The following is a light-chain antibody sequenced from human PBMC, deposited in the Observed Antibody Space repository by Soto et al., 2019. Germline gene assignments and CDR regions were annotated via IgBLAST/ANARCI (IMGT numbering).Light chain of an antibody. CDR3: QQYSKEST. CDR1: QNVRNW. J-gene: IGKJ2*01. Sequence: DVEMTQSPSTLPTSIGDRVTINCRASQNVRNWLAWYQQKPGKAPKLLIYKASRLESGVPSRFSASGSGTDFTLTINGLQSDDFATYFCQQYSKESTFGQGTKLEIK. CDR2: KAS. V-gene: IGKV1-5*03.